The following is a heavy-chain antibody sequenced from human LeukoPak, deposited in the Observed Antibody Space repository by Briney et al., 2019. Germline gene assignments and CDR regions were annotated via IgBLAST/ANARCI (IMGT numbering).Heavy chain of an antibody. Sequence: SETLSLTCAVYGGSFSGYYWSWIRQPPGKGLEWIGEINHSGSTNYNPSFKSRVTISADTSKNQFSLILSSVTAADTATYYCLRHEQHHHGDYWGQGALVTVSS. J-gene: IGHJ4*02. D-gene: IGHD1/OR15-1a*01. CDR1: GGSFSGYY. CDR3: LRHEQHHHGDY. CDR2: INHSGST. V-gene: IGHV4-34*01.